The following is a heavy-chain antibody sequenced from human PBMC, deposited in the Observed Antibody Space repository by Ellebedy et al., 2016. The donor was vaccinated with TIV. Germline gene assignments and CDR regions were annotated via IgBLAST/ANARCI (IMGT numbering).Heavy chain of an antibody. V-gene: IGHV2-70*11. CDR2: LYWDDDK. Sequence: SGPTLVKPTQTLTLTCTFSGFSLSTSGMCVSWIRQPPGKALEWLARLYWDDDKYYSTSLKTRLNLSKDTSQNQVVLTMTNMDPVDTATYYCARQTRGYEFDYWGQGNMVTVSS. CDR3: ARQTRGYEFDY. D-gene: IGHD1-1*01. J-gene: IGHJ4*02. CDR1: GFSLSTSGMC.